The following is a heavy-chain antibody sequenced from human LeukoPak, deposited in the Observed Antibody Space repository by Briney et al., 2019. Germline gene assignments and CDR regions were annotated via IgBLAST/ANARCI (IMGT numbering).Heavy chain of an antibody. V-gene: IGHV4-39*07. CDR1: GGSISSSSYY. D-gene: IGHD2-2*01. CDR2: IYYSGST. CDR3: ARRAIVVVPAAMSWFDP. J-gene: IGHJ5*02. Sequence: PETLSLTCTVSGGSISSSSYYWGWIRQPPGKGLEWIGSIYYSGSTYYNPSLKSRVTISVDTSKNQFSLKLGSVTAADTAVYYCARRAIVVVPAAMSWFDPWGQGTLVTVSS.